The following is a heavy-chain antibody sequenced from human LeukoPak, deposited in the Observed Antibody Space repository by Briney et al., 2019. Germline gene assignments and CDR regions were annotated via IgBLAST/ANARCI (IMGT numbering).Heavy chain of an antibody. CDR2: IRYDGSNK. CDR1: GFTFSSYG. V-gene: IGHV3-30*02. D-gene: IGHD1-26*01. Sequence: GGSLRLSCAASGFTFSSYGMHWVRQAPGKGLEWVAFIRYDGSNKYYADSVKGRFTISRDNSKNTLYLQMNSLRSEDTAVYYCARDPRYSGSYEDWFDPWGQGTLVTVSS. J-gene: IGHJ5*02. CDR3: ARDPRYSGSYEDWFDP.